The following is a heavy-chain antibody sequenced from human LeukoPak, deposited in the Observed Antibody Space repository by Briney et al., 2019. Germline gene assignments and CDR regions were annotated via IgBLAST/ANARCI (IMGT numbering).Heavy chain of an antibody. D-gene: IGHD1-26*01. CDR2: MSGSGGTS. V-gene: IGHV3-23*01. Sequence: GGSLRLSCAASGLTFSNYAMNWVRQAPGKGLQWVSSMSGSGGTSKYADSVKGRFTISRDNSRNTAYLQMTSLRAEDTAVYFCAKGKGVGATPPFFDYWGQGTLVIVSS. CDR3: AKGKGVGATPPFFDY. J-gene: IGHJ4*01. CDR1: GLTFSNYA.